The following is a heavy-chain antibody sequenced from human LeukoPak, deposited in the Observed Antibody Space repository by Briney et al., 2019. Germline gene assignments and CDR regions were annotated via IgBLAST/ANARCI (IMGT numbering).Heavy chain of an antibody. J-gene: IGHJ4*02. D-gene: IGHD5-12*01. V-gene: IGHV1-69*04. CDR2: IIPILGIA. CDR1: GGTFSSYA. CDR3: ARENSGYVKDS. Sequence: GASVKVSCKASGGTFSSYAISWVRQAPGQGLEWMGRIIPILGIANYAQKLQGRVTITADKSTSTAYMELSSLRSEDTAVYYCARENSGYVKDSWGQGTLVTVSS.